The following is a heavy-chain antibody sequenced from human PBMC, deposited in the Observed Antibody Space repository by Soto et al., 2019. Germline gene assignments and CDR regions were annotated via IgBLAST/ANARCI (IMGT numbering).Heavy chain of an antibody. J-gene: IGHJ6*02. CDR1: GYIFTNYD. Sequence: QVQLVQSETEVKKPGASVKVSCKASGYIFTNYDITWVRQAPGQGLEWMGWVSGYTGNTKYAQKFQDRVTMTTDTSTSTVYMALRSLRSDDTAVYYCARFGSAPYYFYGVDVWGQGTTVFVYS. D-gene: IGHD3-10*01. CDR3: ARFGSAPYYFYGVDV. V-gene: IGHV1-18*01. CDR2: VSGYTGNT.